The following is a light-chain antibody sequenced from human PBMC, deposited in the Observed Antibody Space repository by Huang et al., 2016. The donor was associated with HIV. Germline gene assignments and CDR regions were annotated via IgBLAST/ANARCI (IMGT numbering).Light chain of an antibody. CDR2: GPS. V-gene: IGKV3-20*01. CDR3: QQFGYSPFT. Sequence: VVMTQSPGTLSLSPGERASLSCRASKAASSDFLAWYQHKPGQAPRLLISGPSNRATGVPDRFSVSWSGTDFTLIIDRLEPEDFALYYCQQFGYSPFTCGGGTRLEI. CDR1: KAASSDF. J-gene: IGKJ4*01.